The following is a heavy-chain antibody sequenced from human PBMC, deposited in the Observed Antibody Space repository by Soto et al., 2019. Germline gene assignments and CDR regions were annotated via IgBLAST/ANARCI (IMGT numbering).Heavy chain of an antibody. CDR1: GGSFIGYY. CDR2: INHSGST. J-gene: IGHJ6*03. V-gene: IGHV4-34*01. Sequence: PSETLSLTCAVYGGSFIGYYWSWIRQPPGKGLEWIGEINHSGSTNYNPSLKSRVTISVDTSKNQFSLKLSSVTAADTAVYYCARERYCSGGSCYKLYYHYYMDVWGKGTTVTVAS. CDR3: ARERYCSGGSCYKLYYHYYMDV. D-gene: IGHD2-15*01.